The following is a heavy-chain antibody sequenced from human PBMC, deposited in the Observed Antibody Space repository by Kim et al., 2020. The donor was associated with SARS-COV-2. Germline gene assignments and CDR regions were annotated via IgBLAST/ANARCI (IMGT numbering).Heavy chain of an antibody. J-gene: IGHJ4*02. D-gene: IGHD2-2*01. V-gene: IGHV4-59*08. Sequence: TPSLKRRVTISVDTSKNQFSLKRSSVTAADTAVYYCARQGCSSTSCYSFDYWGQGTLVTVSS. CDR3: ARQGCSSTSCYSFDY.